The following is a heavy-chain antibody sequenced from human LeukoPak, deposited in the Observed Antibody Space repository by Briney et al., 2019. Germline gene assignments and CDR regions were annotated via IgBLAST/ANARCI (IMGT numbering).Heavy chain of an antibody. D-gene: IGHD6-13*01. V-gene: IGHV3-74*01. CDR1: GFTFSTYW. CDR2: INSDGSVT. J-gene: IGHJ4*02. Sequence: GGSLRLSCAASGFTFSTYWVHWVRQTPGEGLVWVSRINSDGSVTSYADSVKGRFTISRDNAKNSLYLQMNSLRAEDTAVYYCARQTTTSYSSSWYVGIDYWGQGTLVTVSS. CDR3: ARQTTTSYSSSWYVGIDY.